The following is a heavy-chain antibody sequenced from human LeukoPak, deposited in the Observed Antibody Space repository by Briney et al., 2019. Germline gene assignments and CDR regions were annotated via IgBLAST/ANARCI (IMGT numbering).Heavy chain of an antibody. CDR3: AKGGIAMADYYFDY. V-gene: IGHV3-30*18. D-gene: IGHD6-19*01. Sequence: GGSLRLSCAASGFTFSNYGMRWVRQPPGNGLEWVSVISNDGTNTYQADSVKGRFTISRDNFKNTLYLQINSLRTEDTAVYYCAKGGIAMADYYFDYWGQGTLVTVSS. CDR1: GFTFSNYG. CDR2: ISNDGTNT. J-gene: IGHJ4*02.